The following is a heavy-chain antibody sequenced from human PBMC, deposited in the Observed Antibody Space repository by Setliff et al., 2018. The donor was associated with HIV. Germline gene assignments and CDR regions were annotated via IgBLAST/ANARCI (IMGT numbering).Heavy chain of an antibody. D-gene: IGHD6-19*01. Sequence: GSLRLSCAASGFTFSTYSMNWVRQAPGKGLEWVSYISRSSNTVYYADSLKGRFTISRDNAKNSLYLQMNSLRVEDTAVYYCARASYSSGWYAVMDVWGKGTTVTVSS. J-gene: IGHJ6*03. CDR3: ARASYSSGWYAVMDV. CDR2: ISRSSNTV. CDR1: GFTFSTYS. V-gene: IGHV3-48*01.